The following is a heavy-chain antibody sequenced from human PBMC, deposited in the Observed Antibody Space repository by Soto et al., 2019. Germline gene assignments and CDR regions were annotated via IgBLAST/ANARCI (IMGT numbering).Heavy chain of an antibody. D-gene: IGHD1-26*01. CDR1: GFTFSNYG. CDR2: IWFDGSNK. V-gene: IGHV3-33*06. CDR3: AKDHGRSGTHFDY. Sequence: QVQLVESGGGVVQPGMSPRLSCAASGFTFSNYGMHWVRQAPGKGLEWVAVIWFDGSNKYYAESVKGRFTISRDISNTTLYLHMNSLRTEDTAVYYCAKDHGRSGTHFDYWGQGTLVTVSS. J-gene: IGHJ4*02.